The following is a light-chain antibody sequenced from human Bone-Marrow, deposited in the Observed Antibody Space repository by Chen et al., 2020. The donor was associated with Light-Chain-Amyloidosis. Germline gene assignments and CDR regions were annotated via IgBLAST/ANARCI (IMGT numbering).Light chain of an antibody. Sequence: HSALTQPASVSGSPGQSTIISCTETNNDVGNYNFVSWYQQQPGKAPRLVIYEDDKRPSEVPSRFSASKSGNTASLTISGLQPEDEADYYCSSYGTTYVFGSGTTVTVL. J-gene: IGLJ1*01. CDR1: NNDVGNYNF. CDR2: EDD. V-gene: IGLV2-14*02. CDR3: SSYGTTYV.